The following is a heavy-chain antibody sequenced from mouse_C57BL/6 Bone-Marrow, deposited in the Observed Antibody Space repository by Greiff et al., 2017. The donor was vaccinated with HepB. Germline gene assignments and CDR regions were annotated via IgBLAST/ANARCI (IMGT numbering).Heavy chain of an antibody. CDR3: ARGGDDGYPWFAY. CDR1: GFTFSDYG. J-gene: IGHJ3*01. Sequence: EVQLVESGGGLVQPGGSLKLSCAASGFTFSDYGMAWVRQAPRKGPEWVAFISNLAYSIYYADTVTGRFTISRENAKNTLYLEMSSLRSEDTAMYYCARGGDDGYPWFAYWGQGTLVTVSA. D-gene: IGHD2-3*01. V-gene: IGHV5-15*01. CDR2: ISNLAYSI.